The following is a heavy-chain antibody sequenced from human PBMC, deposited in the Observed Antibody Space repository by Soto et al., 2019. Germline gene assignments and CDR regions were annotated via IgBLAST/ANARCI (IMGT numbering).Heavy chain of an antibody. CDR2: INAGNGKA. CDR3: ARSGYCSSTSCYEVYYYYYGMDV. D-gene: IGHD2-2*01. J-gene: IGHJ6*02. CDR1: GYTFTSYA. V-gene: IGHV1-3*01. Sequence: ASVKVSCKASGYTFTSYAMHWVRQAPGQRLEWMGWINAGNGKANYAQKFQGRVTITADESTSTAYMELSSLRSEDTAVYYCARSGYCSSTSCYEVYYYYYGMDVWGQGTTVTVSS.